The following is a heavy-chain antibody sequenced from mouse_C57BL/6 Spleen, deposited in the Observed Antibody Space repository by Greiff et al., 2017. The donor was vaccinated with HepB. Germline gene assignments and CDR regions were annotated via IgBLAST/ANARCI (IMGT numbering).Heavy chain of an antibody. Sequence: QVQLQQPGAELVKPGASVKLSCKASGYTFTSYGMHWVKQRPGQGLEWIGMIHPNSGGTNYNEKFKSKATLTEDKSSSTAYMQLSSLTSEDSAVYYSARSNSKPYYFDYWGKGTTLTVSS. V-gene: IGHV1-64*01. CDR3: ARSNSKPYYFDY. D-gene: IGHD2-5*01. CDR2: IHPNSGGT. J-gene: IGHJ2*01. CDR1: GYTFTSYG.